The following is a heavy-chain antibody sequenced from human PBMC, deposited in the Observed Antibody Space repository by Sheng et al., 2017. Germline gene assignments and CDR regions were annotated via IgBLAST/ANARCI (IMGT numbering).Heavy chain of an antibody. CDR1: GGSISSSSYY. J-gene: IGHJ3*02. CDR3: ARDHDSSGYKDDAFDI. D-gene: IGHD3-22*01. Sequence: QLQLQESGPGLVKPSETLSLTCTVSGGSISSSSYYWGWIRQPPGKGLEWIGSIYYSGSTYYNPSLKSRVTISVDTSKNQFSLKLSSVTAADTAVYYCARDHDSSGYKDDAFDIWAKGQWSP. CDR2: IYYSGST. V-gene: IGHV4-39*07.